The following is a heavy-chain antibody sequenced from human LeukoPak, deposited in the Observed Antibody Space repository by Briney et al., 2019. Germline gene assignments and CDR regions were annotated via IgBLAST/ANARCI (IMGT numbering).Heavy chain of an antibody. CDR3: ARGGYYGSGNDFRFDP. CDR2: IYYSGST. CDR1: GGSISSYY. D-gene: IGHD3-10*01. Sequence: SETLSLTCTVSGGSISSYYWSWIRQPPGKGLEWIGYIYYSGSTNYKPSLKSRVTISVDTSKNQFSLRLSSVTAADTAVYYCARGGYYGSGNDFRFDPWGQGTLVTVSS. J-gene: IGHJ5*02. V-gene: IGHV4-59*01.